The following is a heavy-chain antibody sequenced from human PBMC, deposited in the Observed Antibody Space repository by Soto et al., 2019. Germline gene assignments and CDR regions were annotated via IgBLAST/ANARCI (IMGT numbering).Heavy chain of an antibody. D-gene: IGHD2-8*02. Sequence: EVQMVETGGGLSQPGASLRLSCAVSGFIVSSKYRTWVRQAPGKGLEWVSVIYTGGSTHYADSARGRFTISRDSSKNTLYLQMNSLRAEDAAVYYCTTSTGYGMDVWGQGTTVTVSS. V-gene: IGHV3-53*02. CDR3: TTSTGYGMDV. CDR1: GFIVSSKY. J-gene: IGHJ6*02. CDR2: IYTGGST.